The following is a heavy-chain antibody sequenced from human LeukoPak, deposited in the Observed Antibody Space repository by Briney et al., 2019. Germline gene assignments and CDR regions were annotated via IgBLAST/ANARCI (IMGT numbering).Heavy chain of an antibody. CDR1: GYTFTGYF. Sequence: ASVKVSCKASGYTFTGYFMHWVRQAPGQGLEWMGWINPNSGGTNYAQKFQGSVTMTRYTSISTAYMELSSLRSDDTAVYYCATDRSGWYLPYWGQGSLVTVSS. D-gene: IGHD6-19*01. J-gene: IGHJ4*02. V-gene: IGHV1-2*02. CDR3: ATDRSGWYLPY. CDR2: INPNSGGT.